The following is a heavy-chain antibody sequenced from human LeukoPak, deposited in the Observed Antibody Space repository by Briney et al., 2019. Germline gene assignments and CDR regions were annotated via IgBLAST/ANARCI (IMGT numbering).Heavy chain of an antibody. CDR3: AKRDDSGGNLVDL. Sequence: PSETLSLTCTVSGVSIRSGSHYWAWLPPPPGKGLEWIGNIYYSGRTYYNPSLENRVTISIDTSKNHFSLKLGSLSAADTSVYYCAKRDDSGGNLVDLWGQGTLVTVS. V-gene: IGHV4-39*02. CDR2: IYYSGRT. D-gene: IGHD3-22*01. CDR1: GVSIRSGSHY. J-gene: IGHJ4*02.